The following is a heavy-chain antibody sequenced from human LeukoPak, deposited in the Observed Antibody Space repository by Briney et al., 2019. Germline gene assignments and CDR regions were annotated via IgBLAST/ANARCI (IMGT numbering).Heavy chain of an antibody. Sequence: PGGSLRLSCAASGFTLSDHYMSWIRQAPGKGLEWVSYIDRTASATYYADSVKDRFTISRDNAKNSLYLQMSSLRVEDTAVYYCARGHYGLDYWGQGTLVTVSS. CDR2: IDRTASAT. V-gene: IGHV3-11*01. D-gene: IGHD4-17*01. CDR1: GFTLSDHY. J-gene: IGHJ4*02. CDR3: ARGHYGLDY.